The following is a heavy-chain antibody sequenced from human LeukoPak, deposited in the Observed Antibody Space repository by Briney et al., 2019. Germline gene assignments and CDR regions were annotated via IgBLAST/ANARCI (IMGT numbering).Heavy chain of an antibody. Sequence: SETLSLSCAVYGGSFSGYYWSWIRQPPGKGLEWIGEINNSGSTNYNPSPKSRVTISVDTSKNQFSLKLSSVTAADTAVYYCARARPGDIVVVPAAIGMDVWGKGTTVTVSS. D-gene: IGHD2-2*01. CDR3: ARARPGDIVVVPAAIGMDV. CDR2: INNSGST. J-gene: IGHJ6*04. CDR1: GGSFSGYY. V-gene: IGHV4-34*01.